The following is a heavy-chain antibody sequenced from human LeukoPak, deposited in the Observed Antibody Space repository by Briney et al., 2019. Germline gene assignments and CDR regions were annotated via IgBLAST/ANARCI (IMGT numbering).Heavy chain of an antibody. CDR1: GYTFTSYD. V-gene: IGHV1-8*01. J-gene: IGHJ4*02. Sequence: ASVKVSCKPSGYTFTSYDIHWVRQAPGPGLERVGWMNTNRGNTGYAQKFQGRVTMTRNTSISTAYMELSRMRCEDTAVYYCARGRGICSGGSCNRHFDYWGQGTLVTVSS. D-gene: IGHD2-15*01. CDR3: ARGRGICSGGSCNRHFDY. CDR2: MNTNRGNT.